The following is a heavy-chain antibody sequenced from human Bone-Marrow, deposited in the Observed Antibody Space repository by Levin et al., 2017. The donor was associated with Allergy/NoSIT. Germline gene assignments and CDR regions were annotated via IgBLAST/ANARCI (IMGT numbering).Heavy chain of an antibody. CDR2: IKQDGSET. CDR1: GFTFSGHW. CDR3: ARGAGFLVDF. V-gene: IGHV3-7*04. Sequence: GESLKISCSASGFTFSGHWMNWVRQAPGKGLEWVAIIKQDGSETHYVDSVNGRFTISRDNAKNSLFLQMTNLRAEDTALYYCARGAGFLVDFWGQGTLVTVSS. D-gene: IGHD2-21*01. J-gene: IGHJ4*02.